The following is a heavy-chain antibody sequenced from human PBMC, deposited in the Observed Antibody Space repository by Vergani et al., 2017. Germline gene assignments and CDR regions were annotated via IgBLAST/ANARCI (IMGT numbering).Heavy chain of an antibody. D-gene: IGHD3-22*01. V-gene: IGHV2-70*01. Sequence: QVTLRESGPALVKPTQTLTLTCTFSGFSLSTSGMCVSWIRQPPGKALEWLALIDWDDDKYYSTSLKTKLTISKDTSKNQVVLTMTNMDPVDTATYYFAQTPEPRDYYDSSGYYLWFDPWGQGTLVTVSS. CDR3: AQTPEPRDYYDSSGYYLWFDP. CDR1: GFSLSTSGMC. CDR2: IDWDDDK. J-gene: IGHJ5*02.